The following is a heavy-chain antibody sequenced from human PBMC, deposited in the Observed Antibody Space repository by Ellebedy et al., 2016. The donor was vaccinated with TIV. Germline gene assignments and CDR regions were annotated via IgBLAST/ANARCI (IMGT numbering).Heavy chain of an antibody. CDR2: ISYSGDLM. Sequence: PGGSLRLSCAASGFTFSGYYMSWFRQAPGKGPEWVSYISYSGDLMYYADSVKGRFTTSRDNAENSWYLQMNSLRAEDTAVYYCARLGVIAAAGASDYWGQGTLVIVSS. CDR1: GFTFSGYY. V-gene: IGHV3-11*01. J-gene: IGHJ4*02. D-gene: IGHD6-13*01. CDR3: ARLGVIAAAGASDY.